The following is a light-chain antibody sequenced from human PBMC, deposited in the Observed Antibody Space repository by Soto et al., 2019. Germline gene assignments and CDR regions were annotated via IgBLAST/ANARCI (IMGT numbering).Light chain of an antibody. J-gene: IGKJ5*01. V-gene: IGKV3-15*01. CDR2: DTS. Sequence: EIVMTQSPATLSVSPGERATLSCRASQSVSNKLAWYQNKPGQAPRVLIYDTSTRAAGIPARFSGSGSGTDFTLTISSLQSEDFAVYDCQQYNTWRSITCGQGTRLE. CDR3: QQYNTWRSIT. CDR1: QSVSNK.